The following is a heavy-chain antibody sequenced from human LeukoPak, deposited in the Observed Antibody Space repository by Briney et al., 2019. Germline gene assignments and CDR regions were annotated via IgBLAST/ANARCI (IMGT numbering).Heavy chain of an antibody. CDR3: AKDGITMIVVVITSYFDY. J-gene: IGHJ4*02. D-gene: IGHD3-22*01. CDR1: GFTFRGSA. Sequence: GGSLRLSCAGSGFTFRGSAMHWVRQAPGKGLEWVAFIRYDGSNKYYADSVKGRFTISRDNSKNTLYLQMNSLRAEDTAVYYCAKDGITMIVVVITSYFDYWGQGTLVTVSS. V-gene: IGHV3-30*02. CDR2: IRYDGSNK.